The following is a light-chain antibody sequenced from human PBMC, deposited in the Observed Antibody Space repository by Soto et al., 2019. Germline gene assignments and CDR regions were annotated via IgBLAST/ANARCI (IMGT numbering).Light chain of an antibody. CDR2: DAS. CDR3: IHHNSYPYT. Sequence: DIQMTQSPSTLSASVGERVTITCRASQSISSWLAWYQQKPGKAPKLLIYDASSLGSGVPSRFSGSAAATEFTPTISSLLTDDFTSYDCIHHNSYPYTFGQETKLDIK. CDR1: QSISSW. J-gene: IGKJ2*01. V-gene: IGKV1-5*01.